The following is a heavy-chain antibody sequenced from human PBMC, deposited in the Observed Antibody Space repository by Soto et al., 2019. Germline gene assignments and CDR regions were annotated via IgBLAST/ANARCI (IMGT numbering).Heavy chain of an antibody. Sequence: GPEVEKPGASVKVSCGASGYSFSNYGISWVRRAPGRGLEGMGWINANNGRTNYAQYFRGRVTMTTDTSASTAYLDVRSLRSDDTAVYFCARDSMTGYLQFDYWGQGTLVTVSS. J-gene: IGHJ4*02. CDR1: GYSFSNYG. V-gene: IGHV1-18*01. CDR3: ARDSMTGYLQFDY. D-gene: IGHD3-9*01. CDR2: INANNGRT.